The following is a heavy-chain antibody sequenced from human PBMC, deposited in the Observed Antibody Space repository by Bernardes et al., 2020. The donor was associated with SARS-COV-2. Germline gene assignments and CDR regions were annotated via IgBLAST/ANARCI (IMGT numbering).Heavy chain of an antibody. J-gene: IGHJ6*02. CDR1: GFTFSSYA. CDR3: AKDRELGGYYYGMDV. D-gene: IGHD7-27*01. CDR2: ISGSGGST. V-gene: IGHV3-23*01. Sequence: GSLRLSCAASGFTFSSYAMNWVRQAPGKGLEWVSAISGSGGSTYYADSVKGRFTISRENSKNTLYLQMNSLRAEDTAIYYCAKDRELGGYYYGMDVWGQGTTVTVSS.